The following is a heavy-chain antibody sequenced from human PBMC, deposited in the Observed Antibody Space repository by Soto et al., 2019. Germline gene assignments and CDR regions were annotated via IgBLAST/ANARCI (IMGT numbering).Heavy chain of an antibody. D-gene: IGHD6-13*01. V-gene: IGHV3-30*18. Sequence: GGSLRLSCVASGFTFTNYGMHWVRQAPGKGLEWVAVISYDGSNKYSADSVKGRFTISRDNSKNTLYLQMNSLRAEDTAVYYCANAPGIGASGGAFDIWGQGTMVTVS. J-gene: IGHJ3*02. CDR3: ANAPGIGASGGAFDI. CDR2: ISYDGSNK. CDR1: GFTFTNYG.